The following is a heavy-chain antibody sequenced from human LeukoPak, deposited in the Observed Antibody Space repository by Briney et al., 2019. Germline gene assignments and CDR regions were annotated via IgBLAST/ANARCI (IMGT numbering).Heavy chain of an antibody. Sequence: SETLSLTCAVYGGSFSGYYWSWIRQPPGKGLEWIGEINHSGSTYYNPSLKSRVTISVDTSKNQFSLKLSSVTAADTAVYYCAAGQISNTYYYDSSGYYYPKRWFDPWGQGTLVTVSS. CDR1: GGSFSGYY. CDR3: AAGQISNTYYYDSSGYYYPKRWFDP. V-gene: IGHV4-34*01. D-gene: IGHD3-22*01. J-gene: IGHJ5*02. CDR2: INHSGST.